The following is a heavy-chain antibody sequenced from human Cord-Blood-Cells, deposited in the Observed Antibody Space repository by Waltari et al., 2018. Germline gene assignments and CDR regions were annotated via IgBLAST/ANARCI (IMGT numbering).Heavy chain of an antibody. CDR1: GYSISSGYY. D-gene: IGHD6-13*01. V-gene: IGHV4-38-2*02. CDR3: ARVRWDSSSWYWFDP. Sequence: QVQLQESGPGLVKPSETLSLTCTVSGYSISSGYYWGWIRQPPGKGLEWIGSIYHSGSTHYNPSLKSRVTISVDTSKNQFSLKLSSVTAADTAVYYCARVRWDSSSWYWFDPWGQGTLVTVSS. J-gene: IGHJ5*02. CDR2: IYHSGST.